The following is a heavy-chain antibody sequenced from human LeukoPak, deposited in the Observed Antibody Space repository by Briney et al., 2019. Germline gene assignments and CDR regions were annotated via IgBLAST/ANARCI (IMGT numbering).Heavy chain of an antibody. V-gene: IGHV4-61*02. J-gene: IGHJ4*02. Sequence: SQTLSLTCTVSGVSISSGSYYWSWIRQPAGKGLEWIGRIYTSGSTNYNPSLKSRVTISVDTSKNQFSLKLSSVTAADTAVYYCATYSSSWRSFDYWGQGTLVTVSS. CDR3: ATYSSSWRSFDY. D-gene: IGHD6-13*01. CDR1: GVSISSGSYY. CDR2: IYTSGST.